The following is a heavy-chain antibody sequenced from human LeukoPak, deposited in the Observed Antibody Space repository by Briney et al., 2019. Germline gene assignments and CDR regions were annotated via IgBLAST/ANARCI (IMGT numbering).Heavy chain of an antibody. Sequence: GGSLRLSCAPSGFTFDTYGFNWVRQAPGKGLEWVSYISSFSGTINYADSVKGRFTISRDNAKNSLYLQMNSLRAEDTAVYYCARDQGGLGYWGQGTLVTVSS. V-gene: IGHV3-48*01. CDR1: GFTFDTYG. J-gene: IGHJ4*02. CDR3: ARDQGGLGY. D-gene: IGHD3-16*01. CDR2: ISSFSGTI.